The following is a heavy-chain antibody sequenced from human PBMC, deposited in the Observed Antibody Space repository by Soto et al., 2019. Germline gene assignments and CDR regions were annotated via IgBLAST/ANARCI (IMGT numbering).Heavy chain of an antibody. CDR1: GFTFSLYS. CDR2: ITSSSSYI. D-gene: IGHD3-22*01. J-gene: IGHJ4*02. CDR3: VRARSTDSRPDY. V-gene: IGHV3-21*01. Sequence: GGSLRLSCAASGFTFSLYSMIWVRQAPGKGLEWVASITSSSSYIYYEDSLKGRFAISRDNAKNSLFLQLDSLRAEDTAVYFCVRARSTDSRPDYWGQGTLVTVSS.